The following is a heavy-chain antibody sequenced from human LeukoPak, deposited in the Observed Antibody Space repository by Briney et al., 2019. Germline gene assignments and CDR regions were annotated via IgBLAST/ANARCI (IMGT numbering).Heavy chain of an antibody. V-gene: IGHV1-2*02. J-gene: IGHJ6*02. CDR3: ARAHDILTGYYIDGMDV. CDR2: INPNSGGT. CDR1: GYTFTGYY. D-gene: IGHD3-9*01. Sequence: ASVKVTCKASGYTFTGYYMHWVRQAPGQGLEWMGWINPNSGGTNYAQKFQGRVTMTRDTSISTAYMELSRLRSDDTAVYYCARAHDILTGYYIDGMDVWGQGTTVTVSS.